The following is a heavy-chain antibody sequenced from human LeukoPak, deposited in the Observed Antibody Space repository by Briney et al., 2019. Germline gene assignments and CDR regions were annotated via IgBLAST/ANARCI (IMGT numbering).Heavy chain of an antibody. CDR1: GFTFSSYA. J-gene: IGHJ4*02. Sequence: GGSLRLSCAASGFTFSSYAMSWVRQAPGKGLEWVSGISGSGGSTYYADSLKGRFTISRDTSKNTLSLQMSSLRAEDTAVYYCAKDVVDSVELPAAMLPDYWGQGTLVTVSS. V-gene: IGHV3-23*01. D-gene: IGHD2-2*03. CDR3: AKDVVDSVELPAAMLPDY. CDR2: ISGSGGST.